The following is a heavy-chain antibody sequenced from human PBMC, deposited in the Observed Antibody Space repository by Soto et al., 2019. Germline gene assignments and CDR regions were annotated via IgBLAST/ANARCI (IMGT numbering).Heavy chain of an antibody. CDR3: ARSNDYGDPDAFDI. V-gene: IGHV1-69*02. CDR1: GGTFSSYT. CDR2: IIPILGIA. J-gene: IGHJ3*02. Sequence: QVQLVQSGDEVKKPGSSVKVSCKASGGTFSSYTISWVRQAPGQGLEWMGRIIPILGIANYAQKFQGRVTITADKSTSTAYMELSSLRSEDTAVYYCARSNDYGDPDAFDIWGQGTMVTVSS. D-gene: IGHD4-17*01.